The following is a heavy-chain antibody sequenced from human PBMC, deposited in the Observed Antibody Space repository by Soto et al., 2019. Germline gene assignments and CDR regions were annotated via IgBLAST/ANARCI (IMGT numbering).Heavy chain of an antibody. D-gene: IGHD3-22*01. J-gene: IGHJ6*02. CDR3: ARTNYYDSSGYYSAPYGMDV. CDR2: IDWDDDK. CDR1: GFSLSTSGMC. Sequence: SGPTLVNPTQTLTLTCTFSGFSLSTSGMCVSWIRQPPGKALEWLAIIDWDDDKYYSTSLKTRLTISKDTSKNQVVLTMTNMDPVDTATYYCARTNYYDSSGYYSAPYGMDVWGQGTTVTVSS. V-gene: IGHV2-70*01.